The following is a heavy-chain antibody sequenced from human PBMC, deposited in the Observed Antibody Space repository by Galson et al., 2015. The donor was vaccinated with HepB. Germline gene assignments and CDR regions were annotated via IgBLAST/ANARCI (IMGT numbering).Heavy chain of an antibody. V-gene: IGHV3-7*03. CDR3: ARDALALGKLSPFDY. CDR2: IKQDGSEK. Sequence: SLRLSCAASGFTFSSYWMSWVRQAPGKGLEWVANIKQDGSEKYYVDSVKGRFTISRDNAKNSLYLQMNSLRAEDTAVYYCARDALALGKLSPFDYWGQGTLVTVSS. CDR1: GFTFSSYW. D-gene: IGHD3-16*01. J-gene: IGHJ4*02.